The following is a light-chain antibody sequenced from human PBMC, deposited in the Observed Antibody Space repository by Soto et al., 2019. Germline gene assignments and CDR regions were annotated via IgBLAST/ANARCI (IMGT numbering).Light chain of an antibody. CDR2: GNS. V-gene: IGLV1-40*01. CDR1: SSNIGAGYD. J-gene: IGLJ2*01. CDR3: RSYDSSLSGHVV. Sequence: QLVLTQPPSVSGAPGQRVTISCTGSSSNIGAGYDVHWYQQLPGTAPKLLIYGNSNRPSGVPDRFSGSKSGTSASLAITGLQAEDEADYYCRSYDSSLSGHVVFGGGTKLTVL.